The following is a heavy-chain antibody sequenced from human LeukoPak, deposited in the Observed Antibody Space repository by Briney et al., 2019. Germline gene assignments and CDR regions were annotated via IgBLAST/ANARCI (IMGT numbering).Heavy chain of an antibody. Sequence: GASVKVSCKASGYTFTSYGISWVRQAPGQGLEWMGWISAYNGNTNYAQKLQGRVTMTTDTSTSTAYMELRSLRSDDTAVYYCARDSPDYGDYSGLGFDPWGQGTLVTVSS. CDR3: ARDSPDYGDYSGLGFDP. CDR1: GYTFTSYG. J-gene: IGHJ5*02. CDR2: ISAYNGNT. V-gene: IGHV1-18*01. D-gene: IGHD4-17*01.